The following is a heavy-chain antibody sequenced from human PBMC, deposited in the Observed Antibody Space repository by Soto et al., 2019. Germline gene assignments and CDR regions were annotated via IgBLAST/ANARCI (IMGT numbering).Heavy chain of an antibody. J-gene: IGHJ4*02. V-gene: IGHV3-30*18. CDR1: GFTFSSYG. D-gene: IGHD1-26*01. CDR3: AKGLIVGATLFDY. CDR2: ISYDGSNK. Sequence: PGGSLRISCAASGFTFSSYGMHWVRQAPGKGLEWVAVISYDGSNKYYADSVKGRFTISRDNSKNTLYLQMNSLRAEDTAVYYCAKGLIVGATLFDYWGQGTLVTVSS.